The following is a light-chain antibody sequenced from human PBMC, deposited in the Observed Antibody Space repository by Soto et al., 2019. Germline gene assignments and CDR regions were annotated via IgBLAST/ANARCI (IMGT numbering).Light chain of an antibody. V-gene: IGLV2-23*02. CDR2: EVT. J-gene: IGLJ3*02. CDR3: CLSPGSLTWL. CDR1: SSDVGSYNL. Sequence: QSALTQPASVSGSPGQSITISCTGTSSDVGSYNLVSWYQQHPGKAPKVMIYEVTKRPSGVSDHFSGSKSGNTASLTISGLQAEDEAEYYCCLSPGSLTWLFGGGTKLTVL.